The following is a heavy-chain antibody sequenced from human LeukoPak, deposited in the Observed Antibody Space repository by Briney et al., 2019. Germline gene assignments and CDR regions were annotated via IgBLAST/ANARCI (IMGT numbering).Heavy chain of an antibody. Sequence: GGSLRLSCSASGFTFGAYFMHWVRQAPGKGLQYVSSISSNEYDTYYADSVKGRFTISRDNAKNSLYLQMNSLRAEDTAVYYCAREWEWELLDYWGQGTLVTVSS. D-gene: IGHD1-26*01. V-gene: IGHV3-64*04. CDR3: AREWEWELLDY. CDR2: ISSNEYDT. CDR1: GFTFGAYF. J-gene: IGHJ4*02.